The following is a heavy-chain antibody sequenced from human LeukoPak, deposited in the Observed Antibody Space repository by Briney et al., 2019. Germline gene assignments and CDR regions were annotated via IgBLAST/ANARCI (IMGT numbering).Heavy chain of an antibody. CDR3: ARTFHGSGSYFRSVYYYMDV. CDR1: GGSISSGGYY. J-gene: IGHJ6*03. V-gene: IGHV4-31*03. CDR2: IYYSGST. Sequence: PSQTLSLTCTVSGGSISSGGYYWSWIRQHPGKGLEWIGYIYYSGSTYYNPSLKSRVTISVDTSKNQFSLKLSSVTAADTAVYYCARTFHGSGSYFRSVYYYMDVWGKGTTVTVSS. D-gene: IGHD3-10*01.